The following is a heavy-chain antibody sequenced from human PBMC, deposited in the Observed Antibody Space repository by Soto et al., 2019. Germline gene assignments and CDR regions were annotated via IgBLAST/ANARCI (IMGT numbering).Heavy chain of an antibody. V-gene: IGHV3-30-3*01. CDR1: GFTFSSYA. CDR3: ARDCPNYDFWSGLGYYYYYGMDV. D-gene: IGHD3-3*01. Sequence: GGSLRLSCAASGFTFSSYAMHWVRQAPGKGLEWVAVISYDGSNKYYADSVKGRFTISRDNSKNTLYLQMNSLRAEDTAVYYCARDCPNYDFWSGLGYYYYYGMDVWGQGTTVTVSS. CDR2: ISYDGSNK. J-gene: IGHJ6*02.